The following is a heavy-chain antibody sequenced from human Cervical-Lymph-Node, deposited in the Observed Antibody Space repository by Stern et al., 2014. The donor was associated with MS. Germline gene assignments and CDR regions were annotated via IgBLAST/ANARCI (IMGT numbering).Heavy chain of an antibody. D-gene: IGHD1-1*01. CDR3: AREDWNDDLDTFDI. J-gene: IGHJ3*02. CDR1: GGSISGRAYY. Sequence: QVQLVQSGPGLVKPSQTLSLSCTVSGGSISGRAYYWNWIRQPAGKGLEWIGHVYSTGSTNYNPSLKSRVSISFDASKPQFSLKLSSVTAADTAVYYCAREDWNDDLDTFDIWGQGTMVTVSS. CDR2: VYSTGST. V-gene: IGHV4-61*02.